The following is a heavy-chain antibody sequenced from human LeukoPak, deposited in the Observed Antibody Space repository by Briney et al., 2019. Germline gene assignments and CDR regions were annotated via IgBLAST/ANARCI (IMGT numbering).Heavy chain of an antibody. CDR3: AREVENTSGWYSHFDY. V-gene: IGHV3-53*01. CDR2: IYVGGRT. J-gene: IGHJ4*02. D-gene: IGHD6-19*01. CDR1: GFTVSSNY. Sequence: GGSLRLSCAASGFTVSSNYMTWVRQAPGKGLEWVSVIYVGGRTSYADSVKGRFTISRDNSKNTLYLQMNSLRAEDTAVYYCAREVENTSGWYSHFDYWGQGTLVTVSS.